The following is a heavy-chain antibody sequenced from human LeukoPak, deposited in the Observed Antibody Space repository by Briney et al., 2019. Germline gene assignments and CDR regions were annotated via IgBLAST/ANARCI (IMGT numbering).Heavy chain of an antibody. CDR3: TREYVDTAMAPPFDY. Sequence: QTGGSLRLSCTASGFTFGDYAMSWFRQAPGKGLEWVGFIRSKAYGGTTEYAASVKGRFTISRDDSKSIAYLQMNSLKTEDTAVYYCTREYVDTAMAPPFDYWGQGTLVTVSS. CDR2: IRSKAYGGTT. V-gene: IGHV3-49*03. J-gene: IGHJ4*02. CDR1: GFTFGDYA. D-gene: IGHD5-18*01.